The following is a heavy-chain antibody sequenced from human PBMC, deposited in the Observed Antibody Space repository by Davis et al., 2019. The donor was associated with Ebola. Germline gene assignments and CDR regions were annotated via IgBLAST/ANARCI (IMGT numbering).Heavy chain of an antibody. V-gene: IGHV1-18*01. CDR3: ARERGKLLGYCNSTSCYPLDY. CDR2: ISAYNGNT. Sequence: ASVKVSCKASGYTFTSYGISWVRQAPGQGLEWMGWISAYNGNTNYAQKLQGRVTMTTDTSTSTAYMELRSLRSDDTAVYYCARERGKLLGYCNSTSCYPLDYWGQGTLVTVSS. CDR1: GYTFTSYG. J-gene: IGHJ4*02. D-gene: IGHD2-2*01.